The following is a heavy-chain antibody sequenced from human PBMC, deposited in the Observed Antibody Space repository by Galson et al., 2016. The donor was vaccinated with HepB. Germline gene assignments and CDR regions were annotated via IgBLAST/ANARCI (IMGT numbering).Heavy chain of an antibody. CDR2: IKQDGSAK. Sequence: SLRLSCAASGFTFSSYWMNWVRQAPGKGLEWVAIIKQDGSAKYYVDSLKGRFTISRDNSGNTVDLQMNSLRAEDTAVYYCARAAQSSGYCDVFDIWGQGTKVTVSS. J-gene: IGHJ3*02. CDR3: ARAAQSSGYCDVFDI. D-gene: IGHD3-22*01. CDR1: GFTFSSYW. V-gene: IGHV3-7*02.